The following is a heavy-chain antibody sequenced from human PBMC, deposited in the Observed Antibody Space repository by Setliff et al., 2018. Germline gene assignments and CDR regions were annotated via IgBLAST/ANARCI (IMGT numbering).Heavy chain of an antibody. CDR2: VDHSGNT. CDR1: GDSISRSTYY. V-gene: IGHV4-39*01. D-gene: IGHD5-12*01. J-gene: IGHJ4*02. Sequence: SETLSLTCTVSGDSISRSTYYWGWIRQSPGKGLDWIGTVDHSGNTFYNPSLKRRVTISVDTSKNLFSLKLNSVTAADTALYYCARHVKVATEYFDCWGQGTLVTVSS. CDR3: ARHVKVATEYFDC.